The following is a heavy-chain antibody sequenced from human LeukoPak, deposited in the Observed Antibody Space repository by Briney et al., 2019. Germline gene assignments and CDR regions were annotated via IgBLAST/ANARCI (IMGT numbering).Heavy chain of an antibody. Sequence: ASVKVSCKASGYTFSTYGISWVRQAPGQGLEWMGIINPSGGSTSYAQKFQGRVTMTRDMSTSTVYMELSSLRSEDTAVYYCARGLGYCSSTSCYPPLDYWGQGTLVTVSS. J-gene: IGHJ4*02. D-gene: IGHD2-2*01. CDR2: INPSGGST. V-gene: IGHV1-46*01. CDR3: ARGLGYCSSTSCYPPLDY. CDR1: GYTFSTYG.